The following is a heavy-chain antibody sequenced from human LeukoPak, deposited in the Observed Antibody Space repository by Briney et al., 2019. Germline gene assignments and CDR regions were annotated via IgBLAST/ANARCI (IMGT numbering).Heavy chain of an antibody. CDR3: ARRGYSYGLISRISSRFDY. CDR2: ISFSGSTI. V-gene: IGHV3-11*04. CDR1: GFTFSDYY. D-gene: IGHD5-18*01. Sequence: GGSLRLSCAASGFTFSDYYMSWIRQAPGKGLEWVSYISFSGSTIYYADSVKGRFTISRDNAKNSLYLQMNSLRAADTAVYYCARRGYSYGLISRISSRFDYWGQGTLVTVSS. J-gene: IGHJ4*02.